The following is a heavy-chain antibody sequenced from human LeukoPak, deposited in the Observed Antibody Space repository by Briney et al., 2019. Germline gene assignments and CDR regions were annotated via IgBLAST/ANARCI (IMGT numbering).Heavy chain of an antibody. CDR1: GYTFTSYD. Sequence: GASVKVSCKASGYTFTSYDINWVRQATGQGLEWMGWMNPNSGNTGYAQKFQGRVTITRNTSISTAYMELSSLRSEDTAVYYCARSSYYYDSSGYPKGKYYFDYWGQGTLVTVSS. CDR3: ARSSYYYDSSGYPKGKYYFDY. CDR2: MNPNSGNT. J-gene: IGHJ4*02. V-gene: IGHV1-8*03. D-gene: IGHD3-22*01.